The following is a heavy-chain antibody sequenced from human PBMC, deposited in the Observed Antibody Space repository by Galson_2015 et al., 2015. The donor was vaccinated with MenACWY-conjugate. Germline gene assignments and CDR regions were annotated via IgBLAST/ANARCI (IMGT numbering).Heavy chain of an antibody. J-gene: IGHJ4*02. Sequence: ETLSLTCSVSGGSLTAYYWAWIRQPPGKGLEWIGCIYYSGSTKYSPSLNSRVTISVDTSNNQFSLKLSSVTAADTAVYFCARSPGGFSYGGQIDSWGQGSLVTVSS. CDR3: ARSPGGFSYGGQIDS. CDR2: IYYSGST. V-gene: IGHV4-59*01. D-gene: IGHD5-18*01. CDR1: GGSLTAYY.